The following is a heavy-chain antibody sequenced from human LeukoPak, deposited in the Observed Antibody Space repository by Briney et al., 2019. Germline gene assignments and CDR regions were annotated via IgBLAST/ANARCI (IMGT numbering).Heavy chain of an antibody. CDR2: ISYDGSNK. D-gene: IGHD1-1*01. J-gene: IGHJ4*02. Sequence: GGSLRLSCAASGFTFSNDGMHWVRQAPGKGLEWVTPISYDGSNKYYADSVKGRFTISRDNSKNTLYLQMNSLRAEDTAVYYCAKDRSGIAPGTMDNWGQGTLVTVSS. CDR3: AKDRSGIAPGTMDN. CDR1: GFTFSNDG. V-gene: IGHV3-30*18.